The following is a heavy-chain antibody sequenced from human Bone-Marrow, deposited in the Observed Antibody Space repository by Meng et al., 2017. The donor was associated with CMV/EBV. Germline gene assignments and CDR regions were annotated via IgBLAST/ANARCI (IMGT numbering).Heavy chain of an antibody. D-gene: IGHD3-3*01. Sequence: GESLKISCAASGFVFSTFWMSWVRQVPGKGLEWVANIKLDGSEKYYVESVRGRFTISRDNAKNSLYLQMNSLRAEDTAVYYCARGATIFGGAFDLWGQGTMVTVSS. V-gene: IGHV3-7*01. CDR2: IKLDGSEK. CDR3: ARGATIFGGAFDL. J-gene: IGHJ3*01. CDR1: GFVFSTFW.